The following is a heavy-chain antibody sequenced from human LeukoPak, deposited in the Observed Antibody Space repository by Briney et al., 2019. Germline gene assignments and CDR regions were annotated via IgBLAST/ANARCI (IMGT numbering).Heavy chain of an antibody. Sequence: GGFRRRSCASTGLTFSSDAMNWVRQAPGKGLEWVSAISGSGGSTYYADSVKGRFTISRDNSKNTLYLQMNSLRAEDTAVYYCARGAYSSRKAAARVAVAGTGIDYWGQGTLVTVSS. CDR2: ISGSGGST. CDR3: ARGAYSSRKAAARVAVAGTGIDY. V-gene: IGHV3-23*01. CDR1: GLTFSSDA. D-gene: IGHD6-19*01. J-gene: IGHJ4*02.